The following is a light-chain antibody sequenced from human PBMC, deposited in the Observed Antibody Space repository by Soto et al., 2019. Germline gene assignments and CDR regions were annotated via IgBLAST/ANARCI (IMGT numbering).Light chain of an antibody. J-gene: IGKJ1*01. CDR1: QSVSGSY. Sequence: EIVLTQSPGTLSLSPGERATLSCRASQSVSGSYLAWYQQKYGQAPRLLIYATSRRATGIPDRFSGSWSGKDLTLTISRLEPEDFAVYYCHHYGSSPWTFGQGTTVEIK. CDR3: HHYGSSPWT. CDR2: ATS. V-gene: IGKV3-20*01.